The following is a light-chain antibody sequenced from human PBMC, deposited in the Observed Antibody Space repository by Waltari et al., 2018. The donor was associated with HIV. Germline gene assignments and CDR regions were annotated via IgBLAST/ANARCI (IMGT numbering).Light chain of an antibody. J-gene: IGKJ3*01. Sequence: EIVLTQSPATLSLSPGATATLSCRASQSLSSSLAWYQHKAGQAPRLLIYEASKRATGVPDRFRGSGSGTDVILTINILEPEDFAVYYCQSRTKWPRTFGPGTKVDIK. CDR2: EAS. CDR1: QSLSSS. CDR3: QSRTKWPRT. V-gene: IGKV3-11*01.